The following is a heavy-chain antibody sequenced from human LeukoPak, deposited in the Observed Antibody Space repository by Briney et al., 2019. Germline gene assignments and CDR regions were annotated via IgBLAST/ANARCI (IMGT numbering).Heavy chain of an antibody. CDR2: ISYDGSYK. D-gene: IGHD6-13*01. J-gene: IGHJ4*02. CDR1: GFTFSRFA. CDR3: ARVSGAEAATGGYFDR. V-gene: IGHV3-30*04. Sequence: GRSLRLSCAASGFTFSRFAVHWVRQAPGKGLEWVAAISYDGSYKYYADSVQGRFTISRDNSKNTLYLQMNSLSTEDTAVYYCARVSGAEAATGGYFDRWGQGTLVTVSS.